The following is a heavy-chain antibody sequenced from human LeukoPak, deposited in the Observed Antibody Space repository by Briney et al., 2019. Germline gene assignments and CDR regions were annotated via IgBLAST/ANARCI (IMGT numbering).Heavy chain of an antibody. J-gene: IGHJ4*02. CDR1: GGSFSGYY. Sequence: SETLSLTCAVYGGSFSGYYWSWIRQPPGKGLEWIGEINHSGSTNYNPSLKSRVTISVDTSKNQFSLKLSSVTAADTAVYYCARHPDCSSTSCYVNFDYWGQGTLVTVSS. CDR2: INHSGST. CDR3: ARHPDCSSTSCYVNFDY. V-gene: IGHV4-34*01. D-gene: IGHD2-2*01.